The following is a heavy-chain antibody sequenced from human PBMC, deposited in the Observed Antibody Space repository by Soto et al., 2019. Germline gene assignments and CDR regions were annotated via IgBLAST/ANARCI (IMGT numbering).Heavy chain of an antibody. Sequence: PSETLSLTCTVSGGSISSYYWSWIRQPPGKGLEWIGYIYYSGSTNYNPSLKSRVTISVDTSKNQFSLKLSSVTAADTAVYYCARALFSPGFDSWGQGTTVTVSS. CDR2: IYYSGST. J-gene: IGHJ6*02. CDR1: GGSISSYY. D-gene: IGHD3-10*01. V-gene: IGHV4-59*08. CDR3: ARALFSPGFDS.